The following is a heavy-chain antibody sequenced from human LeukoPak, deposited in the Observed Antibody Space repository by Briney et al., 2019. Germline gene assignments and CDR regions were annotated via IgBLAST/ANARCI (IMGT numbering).Heavy chain of an antibody. CDR1: GFTFSDYY. CDR2: ISSSGSTI. Sequence: RGSLRLSCAASGFTFSDYYMSWIRQAPGKGLEWVSYISSSGSTIYYADSVKGRLTISRDNAKNSLYLQMNSLRAEDTAVYYCARNYGDYFYFDYWGQGTLVTVSS. CDR3: ARNYGDYFYFDY. V-gene: IGHV3-11*01. J-gene: IGHJ4*02. D-gene: IGHD4-17*01.